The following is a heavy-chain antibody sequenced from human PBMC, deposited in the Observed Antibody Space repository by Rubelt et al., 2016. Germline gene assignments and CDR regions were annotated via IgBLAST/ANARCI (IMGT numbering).Heavy chain of an antibody. J-gene: IGHJ4*02. V-gene: IGHV4-34*01. D-gene: IGHD3-10*01. CDR2: INHSGST. Sequence: QVQLQQWGAGLLKPSETLSLTCAVYGGSFSGYYWSWIRHPPGKGLAWIGEINHSGSTNYNPSLKSRVTISVGTSKNQVSLKLGSVTAADTAGYYWAGCPNYDGSGSYCPFDYWGQGTLVTVSS. CDR3: AGCPNYDGSGSYCPFDY. CDR1: GGSFSGYY.